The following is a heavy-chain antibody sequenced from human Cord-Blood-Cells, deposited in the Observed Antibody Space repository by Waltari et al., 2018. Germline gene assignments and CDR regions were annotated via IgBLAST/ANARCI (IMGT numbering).Heavy chain of an antibody. CDR3: ARLYSSSWYAFDI. CDR1: GYTFTGYY. D-gene: IGHD6-13*01. J-gene: IGHJ3*02. Sequence: QVQLVQSGAEVKKPGASVKVSCKASGYTFTGYYMHWVRQAPGQGLEWMGWNNPNSGGSNYAQKFQGRVTMTRDTSISTAYMELSRLRSDDTAVYYCARLYSSSWYAFDIWGQGTMVTVSS. CDR2: NNPNSGGS. V-gene: IGHV1-2*02.